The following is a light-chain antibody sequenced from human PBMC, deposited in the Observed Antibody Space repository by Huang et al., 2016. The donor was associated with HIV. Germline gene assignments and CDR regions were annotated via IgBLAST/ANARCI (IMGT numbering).Light chain of an antibody. CDR1: QDISNH. CDR3: QQYHR. Sequence: DIQMTQSPSSLSASVGDRVTITCQASQDISNHLNWYQQKPGKAPELLIYDASNLETVVPSRFGGSGSGTDFTFTISSLQPEDIATYYCQQYHRFGGGTRVEIK. J-gene: IGKJ4*01. CDR2: DAS. V-gene: IGKV1-33*01.